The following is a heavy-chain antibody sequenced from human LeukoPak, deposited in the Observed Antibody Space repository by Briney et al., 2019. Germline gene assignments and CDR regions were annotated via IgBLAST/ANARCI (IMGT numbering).Heavy chain of an antibody. D-gene: IGHD6-6*01. Sequence: SETLSLTCTVSGGSISSGGYYWSWIRQPPGKGLEWIGYIYHSGSTFYNPSLKSRVTISVDRSKNQFSLKLSSVTAADTAVYYCASIPSYYFDYWGQGTLVAVSS. CDR2: IYHSGST. J-gene: IGHJ4*02. CDR1: GGSISSGGYY. CDR3: ASIPSYYFDY. V-gene: IGHV4-30-2*01.